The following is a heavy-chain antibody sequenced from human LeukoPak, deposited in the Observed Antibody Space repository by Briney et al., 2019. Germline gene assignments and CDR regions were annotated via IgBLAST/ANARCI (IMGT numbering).Heavy chain of an antibody. CDR1: GGSISSYY. J-gene: IGHJ4*02. D-gene: IGHD6-13*01. Sequence: SETLSLTCTVSGGSISSYYWSWIRQPPGKGLEWIGYIYYSGSTYYNPSLKSRVTISVDRSKNQFSLKLSSVTAADTAVYYCARCGSSFDYWGQGTLVTVSS. CDR2: IYYSGST. CDR3: ARCGSSFDY. V-gene: IGHV4-59*12.